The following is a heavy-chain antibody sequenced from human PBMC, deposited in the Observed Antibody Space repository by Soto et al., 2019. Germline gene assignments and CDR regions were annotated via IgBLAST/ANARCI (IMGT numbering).Heavy chain of an antibody. CDR1: GFTFSSYA. CDR2: ISGSGGST. Sequence: EVQLLESGGGLVQPGGSLRLSCAASGFTFSSYAMSWVRQAPGKGLEWVSAISGSGGSTYYADSVKGRFTISRDNSKNTLYLQMNSMIAEDTAVYYCAKHVQIFYYYYYMDVCGKGTKVTVSS. D-gene: IGHD3-3*01. V-gene: IGHV3-23*01. J-gene: IGHJ6*03. CDR3: AKHVQIFYYYYYMDV.